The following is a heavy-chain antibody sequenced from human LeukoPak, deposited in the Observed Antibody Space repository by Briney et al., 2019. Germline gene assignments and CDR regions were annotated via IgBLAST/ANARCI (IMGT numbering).Heavy chain of an antibody. CDR2: ISGSGGDT. CDR3: AKLLVGATTGWYFDY. V-gene: IGHV3-23*01. D-gene: IGHD1-26*01. J-gene: IGHJ4*02. CDR1: GFTFSNYA. Sequence: GGSLRLSCAASGFTFSNYAMNWVRQAPGKGLEWVSAISGSGGDTYYADSVKGRFTISRDNSKNTLSLQMNSLRAEDTAVYYCAKLLVGATTGWYFDYWGQGTLVTVSS.